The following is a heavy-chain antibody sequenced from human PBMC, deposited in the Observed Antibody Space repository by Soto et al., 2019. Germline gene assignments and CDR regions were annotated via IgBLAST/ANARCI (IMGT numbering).Heavy chain of an antibody. Sequence: QVQLVQSGAEVQKPGSSVKVSCKASGGTFSSYAISWVRQAPGQGLEWMGGIIPIFGTANYAQKFQGRVTITADESTSTAYMELSSLRSEDTAVYYCAREVGLERRYYYYGMDVWGQGTTVTVSS. CDR3: AREVGLERRYYYYGMDV. CDR2: IIPIFGTA. CDR1: GGTFSSYA. J-gene: IGHJ6*02. V-gene: IGHV1-69*01. D-gene: IGHD1-1*01.